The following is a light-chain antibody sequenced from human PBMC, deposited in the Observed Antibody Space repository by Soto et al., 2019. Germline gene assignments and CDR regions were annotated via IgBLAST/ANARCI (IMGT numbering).Light chain of an antibody. Sequence: QSALTQPPSASGSPGQSVTISCTGTSSDVGVYNYVSWYQQHQGKAPKLMIYEVSKRPSGVPDRFSGSKSGNTASLTVSGLQAEDEADYYCSSFAGNNNLVFGGGTKVTVL. CDR2: EVS. V-gene: IGLV2-8*01. J-gene: IGLJ2*01. CDR3: SSFAGNNNLV. CDR1: SSDVGVYNY.